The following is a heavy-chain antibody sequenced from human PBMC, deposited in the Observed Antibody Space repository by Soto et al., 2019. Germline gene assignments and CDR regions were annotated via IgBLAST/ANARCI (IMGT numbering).Heavy chain of an antibody. CDR3: AKDRRKASSSYGDY. D-gene: IGHD6-6*01. V-gene: IGHV3-30*18. Sequence: GGSPRLSCAASGFTFSSYGMHWVRQAPGKGLEWVAVISYDGSNKYYADSVKGRFTISRDNSKNTLYLQMNSLRAEDTAVYYCAKDRRKASSSYGDYWGQGTLVNVSS. CDR1: GFTFSSYG. J-gene: IGHJ4*02. CDR2: ISYDGSNK.